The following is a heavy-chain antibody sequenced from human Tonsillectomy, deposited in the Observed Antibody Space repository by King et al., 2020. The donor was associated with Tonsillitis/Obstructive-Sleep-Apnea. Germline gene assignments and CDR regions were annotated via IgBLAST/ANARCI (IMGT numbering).Heavy chain of an antibody. D-gene: IGHD3-16*02. V-gene: IGHV4-59*08. J-gene: IGHJ4*02. CDR3: TSGRYQMRL. CDR1: GDSISSYY. Sequence: QLQESGPGLVKPSETLSLTCSVSGDSISSYYWSWIRQPPGKGLEWIGKIYYTGSTDYSPSLRSRVTMSIDTSRNQFSLKLTSVTAADTAVYYCTSGRYQMRLWGQGGLVTVSS. CDR2: IYYTGST.